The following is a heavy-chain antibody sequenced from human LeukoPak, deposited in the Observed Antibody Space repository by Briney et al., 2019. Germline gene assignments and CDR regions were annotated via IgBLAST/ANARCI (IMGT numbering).Heavy chain of an antibody. J-gene: IGHJ6*02. CDR2: IVVGSNNT. D-gene: IGHD2-15*01. CDR1: GVSFSTSA. Sequence: GASVKVSCKTSGVSFSTSAVQWVRQARGQRLEWIGRIVVGSNNTNYAQNFQERVTITGDTSTSTAYMELSSLRAEDTAVYYCVAWSHGHGYYGMDVWGQGTTVTVSS. CDR3: VAWSHGHGYYGMDV. V-gene: IGHV1-58*01.